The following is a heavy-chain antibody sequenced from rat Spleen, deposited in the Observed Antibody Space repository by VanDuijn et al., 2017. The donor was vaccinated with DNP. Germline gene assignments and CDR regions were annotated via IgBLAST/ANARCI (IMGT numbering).Heavy chain of an antibody. V-gene: IGHV5-22*01. CDR3: ARHRTIMPYYYAMDA. J-gene: IGHJ4*01. D-gene: IGHD1-12*01. CDR1: GFTFSDYY. CDR2: INYEGTTT. Sequence: EVLLVESDGGLVQPGRSLKLSCAVSGFTFSDYYMAWVRQAPKKGLEWVASINYEGTTTYYGDSVKGRFTISRDNAKSTLYLQMDSLGSEDSATYYCARHRTIMPYYYAMDAWGQGASVTVSS.